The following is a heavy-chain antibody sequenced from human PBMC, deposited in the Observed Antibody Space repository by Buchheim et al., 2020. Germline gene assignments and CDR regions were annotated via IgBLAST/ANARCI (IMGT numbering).Heavy chain of an antibody. CDR3: ARPRDSSSPGWDYYYYGMDV. D-gene: IGHD6-6*01. CDR2: ISYDGSNK. J-gene: IGHJ6*02. CDR1: GFTFSSYA. Sequence: QVQLVESGGGVVQPGRSLRLSCAASGFTFSSYAMHWVRQAPGKGLEWVAVISYDGSNKYYADSVKGRFTISRDNSKNTLYLQMNGLRAEDTAVYYCARPRDSSSPGWDYYYYGMDVWGQGTT. V-gene: IGHV3-30-3*01.